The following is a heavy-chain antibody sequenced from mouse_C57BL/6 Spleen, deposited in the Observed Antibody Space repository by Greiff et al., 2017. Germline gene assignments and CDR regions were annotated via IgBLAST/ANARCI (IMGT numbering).Heavy chain of an antibody. J-gene: IGHJ4*01. CDR1: GYTFTSYW. CDR2: INPSNGGT. D-gene: IGHD1-1*01. Sequence: VQLQQSGTELVKPGASVKLSCKASGYTFTSYWMHWVKQRPGQGLEWIGNINPSNGGTNYNEKFKSKATLTVDKSSSTAYMQLSSLTSEDSAVYYCARLDYGSEDYYAMDYWGQGTSVTVSS. CDR3: ARLDYGSEDYYAMDY. V-gene: IGHV1-53*01.